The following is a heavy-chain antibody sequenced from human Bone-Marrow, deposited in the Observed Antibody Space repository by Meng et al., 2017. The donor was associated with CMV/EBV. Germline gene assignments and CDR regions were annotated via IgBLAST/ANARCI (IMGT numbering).Heavy chain of an antibody. Sequence: SETLSLTCTVSGYSISSGYYWGWIRQPPGKGLEWIGSIYHSGSTYYNPSLKSRVTISVDTSKNQFSLKLSSVTAADTAVYYCARDGWGGGGPTIDYWGQGTLVTVSS. CDR2: IYHSGST. CDR1: GYSISSGYY. V-gene: IGHV4-38-2*02. J-gene: IGHJ4*02. CDR3: ARDGWGGGGPTIDY. D-gene: IGHD1-26*01.